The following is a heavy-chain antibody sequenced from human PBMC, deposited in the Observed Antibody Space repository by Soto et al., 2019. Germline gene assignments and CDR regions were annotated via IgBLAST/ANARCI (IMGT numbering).Heavy chain of an antibody. CDR1: GYTFTSYG. Sequence: QVQLVQSGAEVKKPGASVKVSCKASGYTFTSYGLSWVRQAPGQGLEWMGWISAYNGNTNYAQKLQGIVTMTTDTSTSTAYMELRRLRSDDTAVYYCARDGDFERYGDGMDVWGQGTTVTVSS. CDR3: ARDGDFERYGDGMDV. CDR2: ISAYNGNT. D-gene: IGHD7-27*01. V-gene: IGHV1-18*01. J-gene: IGHJ6*02.